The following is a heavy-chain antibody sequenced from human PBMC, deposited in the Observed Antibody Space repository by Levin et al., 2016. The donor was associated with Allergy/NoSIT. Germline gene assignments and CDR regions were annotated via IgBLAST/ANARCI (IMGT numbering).Heavy chain of an antibody. J-gene: IGHJ4*02. Sequence: SETLSLTCTVSGGSISSGSYYWSWIRQPAGKGLEWIGRIYTSGSTNYNPSLKSRVTISVDTSKNQFSLKLSSVTAADTAVYYCARGSADRSYFRSWGQGTLVTVSS. CDR2: IYTSGST. V-gene: IGHV4-61*02. CDR1: GGSISSGSYY. CDR3: ARGSADRSYFRS. D-gene: IGHD1-26*01.